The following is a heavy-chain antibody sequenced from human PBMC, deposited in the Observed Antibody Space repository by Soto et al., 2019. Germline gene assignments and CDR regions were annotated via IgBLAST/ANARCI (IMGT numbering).Heavy chain of an antibody. J-gene: IGHJ4*02. CDR3: ARDARREVTSFLNY. D-gene: IGHD2-21*02. V-gene: IGHV3-48*02. Sequence: GGSLRLSCAASGFTLTHYSMNWVRQAPGKGLEWVAYISSSSNNIYYADSVRGRFTISRDNVKNSVDLQMNSLRDEDTAVYYCARDARREVTSFLNYWGPGILVTVSS. CDR2: ISSSSNNI. CDR1: GFTLTHYS.